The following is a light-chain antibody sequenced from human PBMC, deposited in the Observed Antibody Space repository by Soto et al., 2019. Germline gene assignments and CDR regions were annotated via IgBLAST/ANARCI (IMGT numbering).Light chain of an antibody. J-gene: IGLJ3*02. Sequence: QSALTQPTSVSGSPGQSITISCTGTGSDVGGYSYVSWYQHHPGKAPELVIYEVTNRPSGVSNRFSGSKSGKTASLTISGLQAEDEADYYCSSYITSSTWVFGGGTKLTVL. V-gene: IGLV2-14*01. CDR1: GSDVGGYSY. CDR2: EVT. CDR3: SSYITSSTWV.